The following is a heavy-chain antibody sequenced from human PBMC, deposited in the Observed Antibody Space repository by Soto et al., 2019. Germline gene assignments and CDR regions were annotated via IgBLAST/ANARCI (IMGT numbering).Heavy chain of an antibody. CDR2: INRDGDEE. D-gene: IGHD5-12*01. Sequence: GGSLRLSCAASGFTFSDYWMTWVRQAPGQGLEWVANINRDGDEENYVHSVKGRFTISRDNAKNSLSLHLSSLRADDTAVYYCARDLRGGYNSFDYWGQGALVTVSS. CDR1: GFTFSDYW. J-gene: IGHJ4*02. CDR3: ARDLRGGYNSFDY. V-gene: IGHV3-7*03.